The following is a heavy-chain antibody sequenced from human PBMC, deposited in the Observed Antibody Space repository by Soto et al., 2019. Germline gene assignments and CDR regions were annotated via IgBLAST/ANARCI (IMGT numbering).Heavy chain of an antibody. V-gene: IGHV3-30*18. CDR1: GFNFRNYE. CDR2: ISYDGSSK. D-gene: IGHD1-26*01. CDR3: AKVTFSGDYYYSYGMDV. J-gene: IGHJ6*02. Sequence: VQLVESGGGLVKPGGSLRLSCAASGFNFRNYEMNWVRQAPGKGLEWVTVISYDGSSKYYADSVKGRFIVFRDNSKNTLYLQMNSLRPEDTAVYYCAKVTFSGDYYYSYGMDVWGQGTTVTVSS.